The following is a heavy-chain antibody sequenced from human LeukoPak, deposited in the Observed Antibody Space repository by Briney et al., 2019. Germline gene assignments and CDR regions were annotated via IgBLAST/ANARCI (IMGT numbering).Heavy chain of an antibody. V-gene: IGHV3-20*04. J-gene: IGHJ3*02. Sequence: GGSLRLSCAASGFTFDDYGTSWVRQAPGKGLEWVSGISWNGGSTGYADSVKGRFTISRDNAKNSLYLQMNSLRAEDTALYYCARGGGDGYNYWEVRAFDIWGQGTMVTVSS. D-gene: IGHD5-24*01. CDR1: GFTFDDYG. CDR2: ISWNGGST. CDR3: ARGGGDGYNYWEVRAFDI.